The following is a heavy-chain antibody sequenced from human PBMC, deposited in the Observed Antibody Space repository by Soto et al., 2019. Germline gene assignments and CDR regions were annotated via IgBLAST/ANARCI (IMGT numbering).Heavy chain of an antibody. Sequence: QVQLVQSGAEVKKPGSSVKVSCKASGGTFSSYAISWVRQAPGQGLEWMGGIIPIFGTANYAQKFQGRVTITADESTRTAYRGLSSLRSEDTAVYYCARFDGSGQWLGPPPPYYFDYWGQGTLVTVSS. CDR3: ARFDGSGQWLGPPPPYYFDY. V-gene: IGHV1-69*12. CDR2: IIPIFGTA. CDR1: GGTFSSYA. D-gene: IGHD3-22*01. J-gene: IGHJ4*02.